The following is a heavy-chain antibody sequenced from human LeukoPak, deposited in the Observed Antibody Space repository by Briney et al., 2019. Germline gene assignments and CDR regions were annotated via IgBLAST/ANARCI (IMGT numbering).Heavy chain of an antibody. CDR3: ASSPLSRDGYNPIDY. V-gene: IGHV3-11*01. J-gene: IGHJ4*02. Sequence: GGSLRLSCAASGLTLSDFYMSWIRQAPGKGLEWLSYISNTGDTILYADSVKGRFTTSRDNAKNSLYLQMNSLRAEDTAVYYCASSPLSRDGYNPIDYWGQGTLVTVSS. D-gene: IGHD5-12*01. CDR2: ISNTGDTI. CDR1: GLTLSDFY.